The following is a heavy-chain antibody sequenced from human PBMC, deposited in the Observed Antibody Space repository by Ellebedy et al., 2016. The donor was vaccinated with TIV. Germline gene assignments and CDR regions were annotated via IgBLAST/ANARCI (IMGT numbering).Heavy chain of an antibody. CDR3: ARGVSLRGRITMVRGVISPGWFDP. CDR2: INHSGST. J-gene: IGHJ5*02. CDR1: GGSFSGYY. V-gene: IGHV4-34*01. D-gene: IGHD3-10*01. Sequence: SETLSLXXAVYGGSFSGYYWSWIRQPPGKGLEWIGEINHSGSTNYNPSLKSRVTISVDTSKNQFSLKLSSVTAADTAVYYCARGVSLRGRITMVRGVISPGWFDPWGQGTLVTVSS.